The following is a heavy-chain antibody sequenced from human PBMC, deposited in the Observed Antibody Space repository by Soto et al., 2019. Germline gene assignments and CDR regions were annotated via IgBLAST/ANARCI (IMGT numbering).Heavy chain of an antibody. CDR3: AGWLIVYAIYYYGMDV. Sequence: EVQLVESGGGLVQPGASLRLSCAASGFTFSSYWMSWVHQAPGKGLEWVANIKQDGSEKYYVDSVKGRFTISRDNGKNSLYLQINGPRAEDSALYYCAGWLIVYAIYYYGMDVCGQGTTVTVCS. CDR1: GFTFSSYW. V-gene: IGHV3-7*05. J-gene: IGHJ6*02. D-gene: IGHD2-8*01. CDR2: IKQDGSEK.